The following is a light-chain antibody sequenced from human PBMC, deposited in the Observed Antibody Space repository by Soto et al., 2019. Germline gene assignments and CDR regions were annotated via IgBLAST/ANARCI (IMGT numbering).Light chain of an antibody. J-gene: IGKJ1*01. V-gene: IGKV3-20*01. CDR2: GAS. CDR1: QSVSSSY. Sequence: EIVLTQSPGTLSLSPGERATLSCRASQSVSSSYLAWYQQKPGQAPRLLIYGASSRATGIPDRFSGSGSGTEFTLTISRLEPEDFAVYYCQLYGSSPRTFGQGTKVEIK. CDR3: QLYGSSPRT.